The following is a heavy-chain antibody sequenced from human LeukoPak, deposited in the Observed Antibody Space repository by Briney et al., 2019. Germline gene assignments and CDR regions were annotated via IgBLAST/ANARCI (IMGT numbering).Heavy chain of an antibody. V-gene: IGHV3-7*01. CDR2: IKQDGSEK. CDR3: ARGDIVVVPAAMPFDY. Sequence: PGGSLRLSCAASGFTFSSYWMSWVRQAPGKGLEWVANIKQDGSEKYYVDSVKGRFTISRDNAKNSLYLQMNSLRAEDTAVYYCARGDIVVVPAAMPFDYWGQGTLVTVSS. D-gene: IGHD2-2*01. CDR1: GFTFSSYW. J-gene: IGHJ4*02.